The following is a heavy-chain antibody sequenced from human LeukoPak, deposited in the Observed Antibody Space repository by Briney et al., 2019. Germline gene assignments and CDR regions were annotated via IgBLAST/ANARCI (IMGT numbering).Heavy chain of an antibody. D-gene: IGHD3-22*01. CDR3: AKEGLFGVVVSYIDY. Sequence: GGSLRLSCAPSGFTFSSYAMRWVRDPPVEGLEWVSAISGSGGSTYYADPVKGRFTISRDNSKNTLYLQMNSLRAEDAAVYYCAKEGLFGVVVSYIDYWGQGTLVSVSS. J-gene: IGHJ4*02. V-gene: IGHV3-23*01. CDR1: GFTFSSYA. CDR2: ISGSGGST.